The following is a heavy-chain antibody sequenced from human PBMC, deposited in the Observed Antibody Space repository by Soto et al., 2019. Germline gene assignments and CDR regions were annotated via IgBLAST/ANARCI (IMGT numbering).Heavy chain of an antibody. CDR3: ARDRGDTAMVTGQDY. D-gene: IGHD5-18*01. J-gene: IGHJ4*02. Sequence: PGGSLRLSCAASGFTFSIYSMNWVRQAPGKGLEWVSYISSSSNTIYYADSVKGRFTISRDNAKNPLYLQMNSLRDEDTAVYYCARDRGDTAMVTGQDYWGQGTLVTVSS. CDR2: ISSSSNTI. CDR1: GFTFSIYS. V-gene: IGHV3-48*02.